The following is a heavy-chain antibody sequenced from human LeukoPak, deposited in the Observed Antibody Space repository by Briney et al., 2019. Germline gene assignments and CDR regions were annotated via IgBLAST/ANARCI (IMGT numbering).Heavy chain of an antibody. J-gene: IGHJ4*02. D-gene: IGHD3-22*01. CDR1: GFTFSSYG. Sequence: PGGSLRLSCAASGFTFSSYGMHWVRQAPGKGLEWVAFIRYDGSNIYYADSVKGRFTISRDISKNTLYLQMNSLRPEDTAVYYCARASDDSSSYYVYYFDYWGQGTLVTVSS. CDR3: ARASDDSSSYYVYYFDY. CDR2: IRYDGSNI. V-gene: IGHV3-30*02.